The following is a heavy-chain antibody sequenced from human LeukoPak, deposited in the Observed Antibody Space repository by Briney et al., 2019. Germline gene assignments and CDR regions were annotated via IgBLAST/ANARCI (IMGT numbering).Heavy chain of an antibody. J-gene: IGHJ4*02. CDR1: GFTFTSSA. CDR2: IVVGSGNT. V-gene: IGHV1-58*01. D-gene: IGHD5-18*01. CDR3: AAGRGDTAMVE. Sequence: SVKVSRKASGFTFTSSAVQWVRQARGQRLEWIGWIVVGSGNTNYAQKFQERVTITRDMSTSTADRELSSLRSEDTAVYYCAAGRGDTAMVEWGQGTLVTVSS.